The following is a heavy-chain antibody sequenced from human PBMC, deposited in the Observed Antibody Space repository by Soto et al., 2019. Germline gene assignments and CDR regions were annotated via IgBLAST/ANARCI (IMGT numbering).Heavy chain of an antibody. CDR2: IRSKVNSYAT. D-gene: IGHD7-27*01. CDR1: VFTFIGSA. CDR3: TKTGDLAAFDI. J-gene: IGHJ3*02. Sequence: LRLSCASSVFTFIGSAMHWVRQASGKGLEWVGRIRSKVNSYATAYAASVKGRFTISRDDSKNTAYLQMNSLKTEDTAVYYCTKTGDLAAFDIWGQGTMVTVSS. V-gene: IGHV3-73*01.